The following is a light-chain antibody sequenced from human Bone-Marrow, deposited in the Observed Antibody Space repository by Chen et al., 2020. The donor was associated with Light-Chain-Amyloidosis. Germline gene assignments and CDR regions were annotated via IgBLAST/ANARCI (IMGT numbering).Light chain of an antibody. V-gene: IGLV3-21*03. J-gene: IGLJ2*01. CDR2: DER. CDR1: NIKTNG. Sequence: YVLTQPPSVSVAPGRTARISCGGNNIKTNGVNWYQQHPGQAPILVIYDERDRPTGIPGRFSGSKSGNTATLTISRDEAGDEADYYCQVRKSGSENVIFGGGTKLTVL. CDR3: QVRKSGSENVI.